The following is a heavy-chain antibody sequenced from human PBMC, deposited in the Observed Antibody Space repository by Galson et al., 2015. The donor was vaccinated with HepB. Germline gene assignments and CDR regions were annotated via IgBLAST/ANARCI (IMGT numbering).Heavy chain of an antibody. D-gene: IGHD3-3*01. CDR1: GFTFSSYN. CDR3: ARQIYEFDY. CDR2: ISGSGGST. J-gene: IGHJ4*02. Sequence: SLRLSCAVSGFTFSSYNMNWVRQAPGKGLEWVSAISGSGGSTYYADSVKGRFTISRDNSKNTLYLQMNSLRAEDTAVYYCARQIYEFDYWGQGTLVTVSS. V-gene: IGHV3-23*01.